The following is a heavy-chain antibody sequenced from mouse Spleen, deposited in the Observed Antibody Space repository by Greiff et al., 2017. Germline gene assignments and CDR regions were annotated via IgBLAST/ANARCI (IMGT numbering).Heavy chain of an antibody. J-gene: IGHJ2*01. CDR1: GYTFTDYE. D-gene: IGHD2-3*01. CDR2: IDPETGGT. V-gene: IGHV1-15*01. Sequence: VQLQQSGAELVRPGASVTLSCKASGYTFTDYEMHWVKQTPVHGLEWIGAIDPETGGTAYNQKFKGKATLTADKSSSTAYMELRSLTSEDSAVYYCTRGLLLYFDYWGQGTTLTVSS. CDR3: TRGLLLYFDY.